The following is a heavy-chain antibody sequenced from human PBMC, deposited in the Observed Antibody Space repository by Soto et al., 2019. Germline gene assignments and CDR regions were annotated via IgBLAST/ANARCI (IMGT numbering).Heavy chain of an antibody. CDR1: GGSISSSNW. D-gene: IGHD1-26*01. Sequence: QVQLQESGPGLVKPSGTLSLTCAVSGGSISSSNWWSWVRQPPGKGLEWIGEIYHSGSTNYNPSLKGRVTISVDKSKNQFSLELSSVTAADTAVYYCARGEGGDNWFDPWGQGTLVTVSS. J-gene: IGHJ5*02. CDR2: IYHSGST. V-gene: IGHV4-4*02. CDR3: ARGEGGDNWFDP.